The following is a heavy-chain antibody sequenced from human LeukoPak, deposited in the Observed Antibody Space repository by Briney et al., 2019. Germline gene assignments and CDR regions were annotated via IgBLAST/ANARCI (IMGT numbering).Heavy chain of an antibody. CDR1: GGSISSGGYY. D-gene: IGHD2-2*01. CDR2: ISYSGST. V-gene: IGHV4-31*03. CDR3: ARSFPVVPAAADY. Sequence: SETLSLTCTVSGGSISSGGYYWSWIRQHPGKGLAWVGYISYSGSTYYNPSLKSRVTISVDTSKNQFSLKLSSVTAADTAVYYCARSFPVVPAAADYWGQGTLVTVSS. J-gene: IGHJ4*02.